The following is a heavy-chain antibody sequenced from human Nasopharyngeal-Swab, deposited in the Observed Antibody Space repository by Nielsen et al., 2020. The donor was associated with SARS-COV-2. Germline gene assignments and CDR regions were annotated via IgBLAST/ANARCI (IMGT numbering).Heavy chain of an antibody. Sequence: SETLSLTCTVSDGSVSSGSYYWSWIRQPPGKGLEWIGRIYTSGSTNYNPSLKSRVTISVDTSKNQFSLKLSSVTAADTAVYYCAREGALVPAAMTYYFDYWGQGTLVTVSS. D-gene: IGHD2-2*01. CDR2: IYTSGST. J-gene: IGHJ4*02. V-gene: IGHV4-61*02. CDR3: AREGALVPAAMTYYFDY. CDR1: DGSVSSGSYY.